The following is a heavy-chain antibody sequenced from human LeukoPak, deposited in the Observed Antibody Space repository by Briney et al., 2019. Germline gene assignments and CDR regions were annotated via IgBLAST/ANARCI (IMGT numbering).Heavy chain of an antibody. CDR2: INHSGST. Sequence: PSETLSLTCAVYGGSFSGYYWSWIRQPPGKGLEWIGEINHSGSTNYNPSLKSRVTISVDTSKNQFSLKLSSVTAADTAVYYCVRFRDTADNWGQGTLVTVSS. CDR1: GGSFSGYY. V-gene: IGHV4-34*01. CDR3: VRFRDTADN. J-gene: IGHJ4*02. D-gene: IGHD5-18*01.